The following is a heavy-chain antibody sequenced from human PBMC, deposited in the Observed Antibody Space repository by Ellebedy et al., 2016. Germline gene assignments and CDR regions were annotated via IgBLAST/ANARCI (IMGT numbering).Heavy chain of an antibody. CDR1: GYTFTSYY. V-gene: IGHV1-46*01. CDR3: AREVHSGSGALYFDY. Sequence: ASVKVSCKASGYTFTSYYMHWARQAPGQGLEWMGIINPSGGSTSYAQKFQGRVTMTRDTSTSTVYMELSSLRSEDTAVYYCAREVHSGSGALYFDYWGQGTLVTVSS. J-gene: IGHJ4*02. D-gene: IGHD3-10*01. CDR2: INPSGGST.